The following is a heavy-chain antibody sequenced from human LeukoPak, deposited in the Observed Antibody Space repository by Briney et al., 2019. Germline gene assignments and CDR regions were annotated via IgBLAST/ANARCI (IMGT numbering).Heavy chain of an antibody. CDR2: IYYSGST. J-gene: IGHJ5*02. D-gene: IGHD3-10*01. Sequence: PSETLSLTCTVSGGSISSYYWSWIRQPPGKGLEWIGYIYYSGSTNYNPSLKSRVTISVDTSKNQFSLKLSSVTAADTAVYYCARGWFGESSGWFDPWGQGTLVTVSS. V-gene: IGHV4-59*01. CDR3: ARGWFGESSGWFDP. CDR1: GGSISSYY.